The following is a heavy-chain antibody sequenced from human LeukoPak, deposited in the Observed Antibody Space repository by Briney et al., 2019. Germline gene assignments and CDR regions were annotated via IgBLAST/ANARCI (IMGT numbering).Heavy chain of an antibody. CDR2: IIPIFGTA. D-gene: IGHD3-10*01. V-gene: IGHV1-69*05. J-gene: IGHJ4*02. CDR1: GGTFSSYA. CDR3: ARDKGLGILWFGSWGY. Sequence: GASVKVSCKASGGTFSSYAISWVRQAPGQGLEWMGGIIPIFGTANYAQKLQGRVTMTTDTSTSTAYMELRSLRSDDTAVYYCARDKGLGILWFGSWGYWGQGTLVTVSS.